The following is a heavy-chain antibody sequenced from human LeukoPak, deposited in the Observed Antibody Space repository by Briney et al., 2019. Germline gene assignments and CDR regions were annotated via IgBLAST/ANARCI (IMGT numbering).Heavy chain of an antibody. J-gene: IGHJ4*02. D-gene: IGHD4-17*01. CDR3: GRGAAVTHYFDY. CDR1: GGSISSYY. CDR2: IYYSGST. V-gene: IGHV4-59*01. Sequence: NPSETLSLTCTVSGGSISSYYWSWIRQPPGKGLEWIGYIYYSGSTNYNPSLKSRVTISVDTSKNQFSLKLSSAAAASTAVDFWGRGAAVTHYFDYWVQGTLVTVSS.